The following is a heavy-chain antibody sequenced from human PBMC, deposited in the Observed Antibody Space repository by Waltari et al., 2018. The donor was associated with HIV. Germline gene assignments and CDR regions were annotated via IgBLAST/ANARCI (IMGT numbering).Heavy chain of an antibody. V-gene: IGHV3-74*01. CDR3: AREMATIGVGAFDI. CDR1: GFTFSSYW. D-gene: IGHD5-12*01. Sequence: EVQLVESGGGLVQPGGSLRLSCAASGFTFSSYWMHWVRQAPGKGLVGVSRSNVDGSSTRYADSVKGRFTISRDNAKNTLYLQMNSLRAEDTAVYYCAREMATIGVGAFDIWGQGTMVTVSS. J-gene: IGHJ3*02. CDR2: SNVDGSST.